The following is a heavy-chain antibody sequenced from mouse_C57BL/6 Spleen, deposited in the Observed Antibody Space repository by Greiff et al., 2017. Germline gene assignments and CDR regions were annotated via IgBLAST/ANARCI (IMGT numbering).Heavy chain of an antibody. J-gene: IGHJ3*01. CDR1: GYTFTDYN. CDR2: INPNNGGT. V-gene: IGHV1-18*01. CDR3: ARLNYDGYHGGFAY. D-gene: IGHD2-3*01. Sequence: VQLQQSGPELVKPGASVKIPCKASGYTFTDYNMDWVKQSHGKSLEWIGDINPNNGGTIYNQKFKGKATLTVDKSSSTAYMELRSLTSEDTAVYYGARLNYDGYHGGFAYWGQGTLVTVSA.